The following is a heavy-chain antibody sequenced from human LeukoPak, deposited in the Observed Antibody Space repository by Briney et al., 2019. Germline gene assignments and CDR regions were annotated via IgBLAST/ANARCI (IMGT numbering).Heavy chain of an antibody. J-gene: IGHJ4*02. CDR1: GGTFSSYA. D-gene: IGHD1-26*01. CDR2: IIPIFGTA. CDR3: SRERRSGSYYFDY. V-gene: IGHV1-69*05. Sequence: GASVKVSCKASGGTFSSYAISWVRQAPGQGLEWMGGIIPIFGTANYAQKFQGRVTITTDESTSTAYMELSSLRSEDTAVYCCSRERRSGSYYFDYWGQGTLVTVSS.